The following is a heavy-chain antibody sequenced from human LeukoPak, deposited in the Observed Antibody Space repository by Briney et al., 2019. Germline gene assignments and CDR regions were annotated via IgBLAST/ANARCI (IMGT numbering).Heavy chain of an antibody. CDR3: ARSDLYYDSGGYSYVFDY. V-gene: IGHV1-18*01. D-gene: IGHD3-22*01. J-gene: IGHJ4*02. CDR1: GYTFTSYG. CDR2: ISAYNGNT. Sequence: AASVKVSCKASGYTFTSYGISWVRQAPGQGLEWMGWISAYNGNTNYAQKLQGRVTMTTDTSTSTAYMELRSLRSDDTAVYYCARSDLYYDSGGYSYVFDYWGQGTLVTVSS.